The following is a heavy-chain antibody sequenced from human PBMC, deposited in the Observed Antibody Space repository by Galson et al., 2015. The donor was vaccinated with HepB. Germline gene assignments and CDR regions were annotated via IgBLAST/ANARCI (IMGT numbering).Heavy chain of an antibody. J-gene: IGHJ4*02. CDR1: GFTFSSYS. D-gene: IGHD3-10*01. CDR2: ISSSSSYI. CDR3: WAYGSGSYYRTVEVDGRDY. V-gene: IGHV3-21*01. Sequence: SLRLSCAASGFTFSSYSMNWVRQAPGKGLEWVSSISSSSSYIYYADSVKGRLTISRDNAKNSLYLQMNSLRAEDTAVYYCWAYGSGSYYRTVEVDGRDYWGQGTLVTVSS.